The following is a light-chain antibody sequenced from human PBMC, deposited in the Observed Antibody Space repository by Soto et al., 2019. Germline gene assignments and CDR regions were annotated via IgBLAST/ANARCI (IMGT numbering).Light chain of an antibody. CDR1: QDISNY. J-gene: IGKJ5*01. CDR3: QQYSHLIT. Sequence: DIQMAQSPSSLSASLGDRVTITCQASQDISNYLNWYQQKLGKAPKLLICDASNLETVVPSRFSGSGSGTDFTFTISSLQPEDIATYYCQQYSHLITFGQGTRLEIK. CDR2: DAS. V-gene: IGKV1-33*01.